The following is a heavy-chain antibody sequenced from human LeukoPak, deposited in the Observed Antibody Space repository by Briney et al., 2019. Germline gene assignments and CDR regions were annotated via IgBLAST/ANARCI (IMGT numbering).Heavy chain of an antibody. J-gene: IGHJ4*02. V-gene: IGHV4-31*03. CDR1: GGSMSSGGYY. Sequence: PSETLSLTCTVSGGSMSSGGYYGSWIRQHPGKGLEWIGYIYYSGSTYYNPSLKSRVTISVDTSKNQFSLKLSSVTAADTAVYYCARGGKLIYFDYWGQGTLVTVSS. CDR3: ARGGKLIYFDY. CDR2: IYYSGST. D-gene: IGHD3-16*01.